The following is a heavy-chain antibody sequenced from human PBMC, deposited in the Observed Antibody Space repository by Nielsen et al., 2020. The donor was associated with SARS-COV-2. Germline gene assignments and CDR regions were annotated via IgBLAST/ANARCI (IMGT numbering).Heavy chain of an antibody. V-gene: IGHV4-59*12. CDR1: GGSISSYY. Sequence: SETLSLTCTVSGGSISSYYWSWIRQPPGKGLEWIGYIYYSGSTNYNPSLKSRVTISVDTSKNQFSLKLSSVTAADTAVYYCARGSYSSGWYERFDYWGQGTLVTVSS. CDR2: IYYSGST. D-gene: IGHD6-19*01. J-gene: IGHJ4*02. CDR3: ARGSYSSGWYERFDY.